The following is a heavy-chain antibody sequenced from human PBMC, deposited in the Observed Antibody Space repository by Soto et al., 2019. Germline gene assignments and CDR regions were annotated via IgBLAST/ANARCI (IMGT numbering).Heavy chain of an antibody. CDR3: ARPQYLPDDVFDV. CDR1: GFTFDDNA. Sequence: GGSLRLSCAVSGFTFDDNAMHWVRQAPEKGLEWVSGINWKSDIGYADSVKGRFTISRDNAENSLYLQMSSLRAEDTAVYYCARPQYLPDDVFDVWGRGTVVTVSS. J-gene: IGHJ3*01. D-gene: IGHD2-2*01. V-gene: IGHV3-9*01. CDR2: INWKSDI.